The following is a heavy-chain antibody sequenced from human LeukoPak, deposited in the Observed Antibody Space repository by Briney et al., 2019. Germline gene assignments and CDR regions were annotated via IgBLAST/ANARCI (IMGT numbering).Heavy chain of an antibody. CDR2: ISYSGST. CDR3: ARQQQLGLFDY. Sequence: SETLSLTCTVSGGSISSSNFYWGWIRQPPGKGLEWIGTISYSGSTFYSPSLKSRITISVDTSKNQFSLKLSSVTAADTAVYYCARQQQLGLFDYWGQGTLVTVSS. V-gene: IGHV4-39*01. J-gene: IGHJ4*02. D-gene: IGHD6-13*01. CDR1: GGSISSSNFY.